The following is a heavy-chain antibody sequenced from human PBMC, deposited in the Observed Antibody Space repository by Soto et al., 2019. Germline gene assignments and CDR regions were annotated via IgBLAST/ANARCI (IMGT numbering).Heavy chain of an antibody. D-gene: IGHD5-18*01. CDR2: ISWDGGST. CDR3: AKDRYSYGRGTNWFDP. CDR1: GFTFDDYT. J-gene: IGHJ5*02. Sequence: HPGGSLRLSCAASGFTFDDYTMHWVRQAPGKGLEWVSLISWDGGSTYYADSVKGRFTISRDNSKNSLYLQMNSLRTEDTALYYCAKDRYSYGRGTNWFDPWGQGTLVTVSS. V-gene: IGHV3-43*01.